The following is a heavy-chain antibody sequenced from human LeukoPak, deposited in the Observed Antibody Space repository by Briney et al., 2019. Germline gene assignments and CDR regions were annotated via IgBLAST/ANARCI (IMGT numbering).Heavy chain of an antibody. Sequence: GASVKVSCKASGGTFSSYAISWVRQAPGQGLEWMGEIIPIFGTANYAQEFQGRVTITTDESTSTAYMELSSLRSEDTAVYYCARSTYYYDSSGYYPMDYWGQGTLVTVSS. D-gene: IGHD3-22*01. CDR1: GGTFSSYA. CDR2: IIPIFGTA. J-gene: IGHJ4*02. V-gene: IGHV1-69*05. CDR3: ARSTYYYDSSGYYPMDY.